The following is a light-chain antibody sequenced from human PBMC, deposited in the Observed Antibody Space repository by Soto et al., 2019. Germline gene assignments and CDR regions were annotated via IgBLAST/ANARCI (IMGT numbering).Light chain of an antibody. CDR1: SNDIGGYNY. CDR2: EVT. Sequence: QSVLTQPASVSGSPGRSITIPCTGSSNDIGGYNYVSWYQQHPGKAPKLIVYEVTIRPSGVSNRFSGSKSGNTASLTISGLQVEDEADYYCSSYTSSDTLYVLFGGGAKLTVL. CDR3: SSYTSSDTLYVL. V-gene: IGLV2-14*01. J-gene: IGLJ3*02.